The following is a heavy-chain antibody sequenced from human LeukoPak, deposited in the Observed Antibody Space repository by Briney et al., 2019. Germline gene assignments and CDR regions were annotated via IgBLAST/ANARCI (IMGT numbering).Heavy chain of an antibody. CDR2: ISGSSGTI. CDR1: GFTFSSYS. V-gene: IGHV3-48*01. CDR3: ARGGGYNWNWGYAFDI. J-gene: IGHJ3*02. D-gene: IGHD1-7*01. Sequence: GGSLRLSCVASGFTFSSYSMNWVRQAPGKGLEWVAYISGSSGTIYYADSVKGRFTISRDKAKKSLYLQMSSLRADDTAVYYCARGGGYNWNWGYAFDIWGQGTMVTVSS.